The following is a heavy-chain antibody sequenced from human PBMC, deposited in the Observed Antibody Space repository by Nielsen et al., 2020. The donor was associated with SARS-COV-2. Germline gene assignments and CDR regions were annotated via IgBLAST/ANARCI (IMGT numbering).Heavy chain of an antibody. CDR2: IDYSGST. CDR1: GGSVSSGDYY. CDR3: ARDKGSSGWEYFQH. D-gene: IGHD6-19*01. V-gene: IGHV4-61*08. J-gene: IGHJ1*01. Sequence: SETLSLTCSVSGGSVSSGDYYWSWIRQPPGKGLEWIGHIDYSGSTNYKSSLKSRVTISVDTSKNQFSLKLSSVTATDTAVYFCARDKGSSGWEYFQHWGQGTLVTISS.